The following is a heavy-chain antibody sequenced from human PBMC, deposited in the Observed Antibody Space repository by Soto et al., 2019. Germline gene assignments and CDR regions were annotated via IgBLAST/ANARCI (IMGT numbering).Heavy chain of an antibody. CDR2: VHHSWGS. D-gene: IGHD3-16*01. CDR1: GGSISSHY. J-gene: IGHJ6*02. Sequence: QVQLQESGPGLVKPSETLSLSCTVSGGSISSHYWSWFRQSPGKRMEWIGYVHHSWGSSYNPSLRSRGAITLDTAKSQFPPKVTSLTATGPAVYFCAGQGFGAAPGLGDVWGQGATVTVSS. V-gene: IGHV4-59*08. CDR3: AGQGFGAAPGLGDV.